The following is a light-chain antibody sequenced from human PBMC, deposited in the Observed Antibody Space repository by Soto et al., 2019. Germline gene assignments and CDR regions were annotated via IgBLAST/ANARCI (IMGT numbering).Light chain of an antibody. CDR3: QQFEDYPFT. CDR1: QGISSA. Sequence: AIQLTQSPSSQSASVGDRVTITCRASQGISSALAWYQQTPGRPPKLLIYDASTLESGVPSRFSGSRSGTDFTLTVSSLQPEDFATYYCQQFEDYPFTFGPGTKVDIK. CDR2: DAS. J-gene: IGKJ3*01. V-gene: IGKV1D-13*01.